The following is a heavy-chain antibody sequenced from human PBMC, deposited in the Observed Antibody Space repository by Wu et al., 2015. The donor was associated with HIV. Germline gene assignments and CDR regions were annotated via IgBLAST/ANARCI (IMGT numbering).Heavy chain of an antibody. Sequence: QVHLVQSGPEVKKPGSSVKVSCQASGGSFSDYAISWVRQAPGQGLEWMGWISAYNGNTNYAQKLQGRVTMTTDTSTSTAYMELRSLRSDDTAVYYCARDLSSSWTGRGYYGMDVWGQGTTVTVSS. CDR3: ARDLSSSWTGRGYYGMDV. D-gene: IGHD6-13*01. V-gene: IGHV1-18*01. CDR1: GGSFSDYA. J-gene: IGHJ6*02. CDR2: ISAYNGNT.